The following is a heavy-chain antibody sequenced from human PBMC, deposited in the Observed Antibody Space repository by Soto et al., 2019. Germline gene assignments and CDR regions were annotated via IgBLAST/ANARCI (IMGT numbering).Heavy chain of an antibody. CDR1: GGTFSNYA. J-gene: IGHJ6*02. Sequence: QVQLVQSGAEVKKPGSSVKVSCKVSGGTFSNYAIDWVRLAPGHGLEWMGGIVPIFGTTYYTQKFQGRATIIADDSTTTAYLEMSSLRSEYTAIYYCARVEAVAGLYNYHGLDVWGQGTAVTVSS. V-gene: IGHV1-69*12. D-gene: IGHD6-19*01. CDR3: ARVEAVAGLYNYHGLDV. CDR2: IVPIFGTT.